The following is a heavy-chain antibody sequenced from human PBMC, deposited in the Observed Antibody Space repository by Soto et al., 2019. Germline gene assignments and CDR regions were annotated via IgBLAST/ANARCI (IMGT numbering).Heavy chain of an antibody. CDR1: GFPFGSHG. J-gene: IGHJ5*02. CDR2: IWYDGSHK. V-gene: IGHV3-33*01. CDR3: ARDVAATGAARWLDP. Sequence: QVQVVESGGGVVQSGRSLSLSCEASGFPFGSHGMHWVRQAPGKGLEWVAFIWYDGSHKEYAASVRGRFTISKDDSKNTLYLEMDNLRGEDTAIYYCARDVAATGAARWLDPWGQGTLVSVSS. D-gene: IGHD6-13*01.